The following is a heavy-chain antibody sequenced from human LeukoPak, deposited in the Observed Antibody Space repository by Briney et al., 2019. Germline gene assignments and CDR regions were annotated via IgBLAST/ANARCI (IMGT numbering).Heavy chain of an antibody. V-gene: IGHV1-3*01. Sequence: RASVKVSCKASGYTFTRYAMHWVRQAPGQRLEWTGWINAGNGNTKYSQKFQGRVTITRDTSASTAYMELSSLRAEDTAVYYCARDRRWLPTYGMDVWGQGTTVTVSS. J-gene: IGHJ6*02. D-gene: IGHD5-24*01. CDR1: GYTFTRYA. CDR2: INAGNGNT. CDR3: ARDRRWLPTYGMDV.